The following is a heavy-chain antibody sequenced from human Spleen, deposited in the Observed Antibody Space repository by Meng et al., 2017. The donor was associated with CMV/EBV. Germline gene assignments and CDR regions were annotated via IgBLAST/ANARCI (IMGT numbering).Heavy chain of an antibody. J-gene: IGHJ5*02. CDR3: AREAAASTSWFDP. Sequence: ASVKVSCKASGYTFTSYYMHWVRQAPGQGLEWMGIINPSGGSTSYAQKFQGRVTITADTSTSTAYMELSSLRSEDTAVYYCAREAAASTSWFDPWGPGTLVTVSS. D-gene: IGHD6-13*01. CDR1: GYTFTSYY. V-gene: IGHV1-46*01. CDR2: INPSGGST.